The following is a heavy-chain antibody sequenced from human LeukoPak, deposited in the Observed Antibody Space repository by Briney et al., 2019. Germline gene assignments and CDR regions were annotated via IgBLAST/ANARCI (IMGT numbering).Heavy chain of an antibody. D-gene: IGHD3-9*01. Sequence: GESLKISCKGSGYRFTDYWIAWVRQMPGKDPEWMGVFYPGDSDTRYNPSFQGHVTISADKSISTAYLQWRSLKASDTAMYYCAREGDALSGYWDDGFAIWGQGTMVTVSS. CDR1: GYRFTDYW. CDR2: FYPGDSDT. J-gene: IGHJ3*02. V-gene: IGHV5-51*01. CDR3: AREGDALSGYWDDGFAI.